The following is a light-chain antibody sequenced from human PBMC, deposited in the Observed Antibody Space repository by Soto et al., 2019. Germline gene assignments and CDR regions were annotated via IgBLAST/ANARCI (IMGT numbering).Light chain of an antibody. CDR2: DVT. CDR3: FSYTSSSTLV. V-gene: IGLV2-14*01. J-gene: IGLJ2*01. CDR1: SSDVGGYNY. Sequence: QSALTQPASVSGSPGQSITISCTGTSSDVGGYNYVSWYQQYPGKAPKLMIFDVTNRPSGVSNRFSGSKSGNTASLTISGLQAEDEADYYCFSYTSSSTLVFGGGTKLTVL.